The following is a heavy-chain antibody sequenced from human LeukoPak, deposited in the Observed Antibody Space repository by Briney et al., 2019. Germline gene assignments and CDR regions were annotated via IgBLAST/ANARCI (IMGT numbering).Heavy chain of an antibody. Sequence: GGSLRLSCAASGFTFSSYGMHWVRQAPGKGLEWVAFIRYDGSNKYYADSVKCRFTISRDNSKNTLYLQMNSLRAEDTAVYYCAKTSTRIFGVVILSSDPPSADLGYWGQGTLVTVSS. CDR1: GFTFSSYG. CDR3: AKTSTRIFGVVILSSDPPSADLGY. J-gene: IGHJ4*02. CDR2: IRYDGSNK. V-gene: IGHV3-30*02. D-gene: IGHD3-3*01.